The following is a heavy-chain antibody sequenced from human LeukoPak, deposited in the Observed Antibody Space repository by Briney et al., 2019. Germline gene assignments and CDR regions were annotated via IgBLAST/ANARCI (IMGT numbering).Heavy chain of an antibody. J-gene: IGHJ4*02. CDR2: IYYSGST. CDR1: GGSISGSSYY. Sequence: PSETLSLTCTVSGGSISGSSYYWGWIRQPPWEGLEWIGSIYYSGSTYYNPSLKSRVTISVDTSKNQFSLKLSSVTAADTAVYYCASPWLADYWGQGTLVTVSS. V-gene: IGHV4-39*01. D-gene: IGHD6-19*01. CDR3: ASPWLADY.